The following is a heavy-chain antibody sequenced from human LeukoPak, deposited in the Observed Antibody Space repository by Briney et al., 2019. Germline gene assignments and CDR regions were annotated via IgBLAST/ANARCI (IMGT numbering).Heavy chain of an antibody. V-gene: IGHV5-51*01. CDR1: GYSFTSYW. Sequence: GESLKISCKGSGYSFTSYWIGWVRQMPGKGLEWMVIIYPGDSDTRYSPSFQGQVTISADKSISTAYLQWSSLKASDTAMYYCAKEGTTVVRRGYGMDVWGQGTSVTVSS. D-gene: IGHD4-23*01. J-gene: IGHJ6*02. CDR3: AKEGTTVVRRGYGMDV. CDR2: IYPGDSDT.